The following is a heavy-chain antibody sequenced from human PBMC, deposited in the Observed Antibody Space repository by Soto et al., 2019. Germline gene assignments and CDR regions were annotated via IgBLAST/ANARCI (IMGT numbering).Heavy chain of an antibody. CDR3: ARGSRPTNYSSSWPSAYYFDY. D-gene: IGHD6-13*01. V-gene: IGHV3-53*01. Sequence: GGSLRLSCAASGFTVSSNYMSWVRQAPGKGLEWVSVIYSGGSTYYADSVKGRFTISRDNSKNTLYLQMNSLRAEDTAVYYCARGSRPTNYSSSWPSAYYFDYWGQGTLVTVSS. CDR2: IYSGGST. CDR1: GFTVSSNY. J-gene: IGHJ4*02.